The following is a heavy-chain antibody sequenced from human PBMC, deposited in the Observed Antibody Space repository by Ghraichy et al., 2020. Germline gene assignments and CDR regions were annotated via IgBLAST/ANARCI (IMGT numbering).Heavy chain of an antibody. J-gene: IGHJ4*02. V-gene: IGHV3-74*01. CDR1: GVTFSDYW. CDR3: AREFISVGSWCI. Sequence: GGSLRLSCAASGVTFSDYWMHWVRQLPGKGLVWVSRIRPDASGATYADSVKGRFTISRDNAKNTLYLQMHILRAEDTAVYFCAREFISVGSWCIGGQGTLVTV. CDR2: IRPDASGA. D-gene: IGHD6-13*01.